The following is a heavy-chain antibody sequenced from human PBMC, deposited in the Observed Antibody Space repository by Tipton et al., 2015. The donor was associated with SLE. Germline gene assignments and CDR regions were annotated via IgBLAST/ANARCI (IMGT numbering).Heavy chain of an antibody. Sequence: TLSLTCTVSGDSVSGKYWGWIRQPPGKGLEWIAYIYTSGSTSYNPSLKSRAIISLDTSNNQFSLRLHSVTVADTAVYYCARGGLYETSAYSVGFDIWGQGTLVTVSP. CDR1: GDSVSGKY. J-gene: IGHJ3*02. V-gene: IGHV4-4*08. CDR3: ARGGLYETSAYSVGFDI. D-gene: IGHD3-22*01. CDR2: IYTSGST.